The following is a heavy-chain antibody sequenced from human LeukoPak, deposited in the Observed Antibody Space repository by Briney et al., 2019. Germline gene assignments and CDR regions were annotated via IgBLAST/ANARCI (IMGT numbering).Heavy chain of an antibody. CDR3: ARESGSYLWRSWLNP. J-gene: IGHJ5*02. D-gene: IGHD3-16*01. CDR2: IYNSGNT. CDR1: GGSINSYY. Sequence: PSETLSLTCTVSGGSINSYYWTWIRQPPGKGLEWIGNIYNSGNTNYNPSLKSRVTISADTSKNQFSLKLNSVTAADTAVYYCARESGSYLWRSWLNPWGQGTLVTASS. V-gene: IGHV4-59*01.